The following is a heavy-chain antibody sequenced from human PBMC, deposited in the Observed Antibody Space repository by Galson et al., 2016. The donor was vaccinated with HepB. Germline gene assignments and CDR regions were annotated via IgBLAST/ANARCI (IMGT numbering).Heavy chain of an antibody. D-gene: IGHD3-10*01. Sequence: LRLSCAASGFTFSSYGMHWVRQAPGKGLEWVAVIWYDGSNKYYADSVKGRFTISRDNSKNTLYLQMNSLRAEDTAVYYCARGPYYGSGSYLGYWGQGTLVTVSS. CDR1: GFTFSSYG. CDR3: ARGPYYGSGSYLGY. V-gene: IGHV3-33*01. CDR2: IWYDGSNK. J-gene: IGHJ4*02.